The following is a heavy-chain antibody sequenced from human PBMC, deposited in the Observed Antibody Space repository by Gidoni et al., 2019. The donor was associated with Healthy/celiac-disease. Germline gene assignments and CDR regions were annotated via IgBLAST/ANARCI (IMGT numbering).Heavy chain of an antibody. CDR1: GFTFSSYA. V-gene: IGHV3-23*01. J-gene: IGHJ3*02. CDR2: ISGSGGST. Sequence: EVQLLESGGGLVQPGGSLRLSCAASGFTFSSYAMSWVRQDPGKGLEWVSAISGSGGSTYYADSVKGRFTISRDNSKNTLYLQMNSLRAEDTAVYYCAKWLDEWLVRTDAFDIWGQGTMVTVSS. D-gene: IGHD6-19*01. CDR3: AKWLDEWLVRTDAFDI.